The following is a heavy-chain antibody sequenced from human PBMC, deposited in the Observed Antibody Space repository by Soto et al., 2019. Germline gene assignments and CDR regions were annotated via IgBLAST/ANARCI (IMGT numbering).Heavy chain of an antibody. CDR3: ARDLSYCGGDCSSTDYYYYRMDV. D-gene: IGHD2-21*02. Sequence: GGSLRLSCAASGFTVSSNYMSWVRQAPGKGLEWVSVIYSGGSTYYADSVKGRFTISRDNSKNTLYLQMNSLRAEDTAVYYCARDLSYCGGDCSSTDYYYYRMDVWGQGTTVTVS. V-gene: IGHV3-66*01. CDR2: IYSGGST. J-gene: IGHJ6*02. CDR1: GFTVSSNY.